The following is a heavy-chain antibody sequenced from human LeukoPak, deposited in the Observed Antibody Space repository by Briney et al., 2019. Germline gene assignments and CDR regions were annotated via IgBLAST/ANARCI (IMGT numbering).Heavy chain of an antibody. D-gene: IGHD5-12*01. CDR2: INTNTGNP. J-gene: IGHJ5*02. CDR3: ARDYEVNWFDP. V-gene: IGHV7-4-1*02. CDR1: GYTFTSYA. Sequence: ASVKVSCKASGYTFTSYAMNWVRHAPAQGLEWMGWINTNTGNPTYAQGFTGRFVFSLDTSVSTAYLQISSLKAEDTAVYYCARDYEVNWFDPWGQGTLVTVSS.